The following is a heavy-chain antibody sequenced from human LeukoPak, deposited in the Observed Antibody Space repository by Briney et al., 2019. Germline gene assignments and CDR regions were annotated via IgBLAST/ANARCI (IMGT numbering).Heavy chain of an antibody. CDR3: ARSGNYYDSSGYYYVGYFDY. CDR1: GYTFTSYG. V-gene: IGHV1-18*01. Sequence: ASVKVSCKASGYTFTSYGISWVRQAPGQGLEWMGWISAYNGNTNYAQKLQGRVTMTTDTSTSAAYMELRSLRSDDTAVYYCARSGNYYDSSGYYYVGYFDYWGQGTLVTVSS. D-gene: IGHD3-22*01. CDR2: ISAYNGNT. J-gene: IGHJ4*02.